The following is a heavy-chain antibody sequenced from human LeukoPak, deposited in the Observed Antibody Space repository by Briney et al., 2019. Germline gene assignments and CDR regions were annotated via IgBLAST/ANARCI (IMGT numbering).Heavy chain of an antibody. Sequence: SETLSLTCAVSGGSISSGGYSWSWIRQPPGKGLEWIGYIYHSGSTYYNPSLKSRVTISVDRSKNQVSLKLSSVTAADTAVYYCARDQGIAAAVTDNWFDPWGQGTLVTVSS. D-gene: IGHD6-13*01. J-gene: IGHJ5*02. CDR2: IYHSGST. CDR3: ARDQGIAAAVTDNWFDP. CDR1: GGSISSGGYS. V-gene: IGHV4-30-2*01.